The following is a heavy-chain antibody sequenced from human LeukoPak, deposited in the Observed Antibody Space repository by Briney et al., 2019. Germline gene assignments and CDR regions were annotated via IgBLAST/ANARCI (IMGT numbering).Heavy chain of an antibody. J-gene: IGHJ4*02. D-gene: IGHD7-27*01. Sequence: GGSLRLSCVASGFTFSTYDMYWVRQAPGKGLEWVAFIRSQASKTYYEDSVKGRFTISRDNSKSTLYLQMNSLRVEDTAVYYCAKDYRWGFDYWGQGSLGTVSS. CDR1: GFTFSTYD. V-gene: IGHV3-30*02. CDR2: IRSQASKT. CDR3: AKDYRWGFDY.